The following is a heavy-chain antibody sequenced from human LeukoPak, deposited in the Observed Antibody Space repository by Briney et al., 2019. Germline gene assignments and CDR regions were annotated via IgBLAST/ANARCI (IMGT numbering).Heavy chain of an antibody. V-gene: IGHV1-18*01. CDR1: GYTFTRYG. CDR2: ISAHNGNT. D-gene: IGHD6-6*01. J-gene: IGHJ1*01. Sequence: ASVKVSCKASGYTFTRYGISWVRQAPGQGLEWMGWISAHNGNTNYAQNLRGRVTMTTETSTSTAYMELRSLRSDDTAVYYCARSGSSSDSSSENWGQGTLVTVSS. CDR3: ARSGSSSDSSSEN.